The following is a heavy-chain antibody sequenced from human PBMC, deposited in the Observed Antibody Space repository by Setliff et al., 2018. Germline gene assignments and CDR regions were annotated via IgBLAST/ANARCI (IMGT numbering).Heavy chain of an antibody. J-gene: IGHJ4*02. CDR1: GLTFRNFG. V-gene: IGHV3-48*01. D-gene: IGHD6-19*01. CDR2: ISGASSTI. CDR3: ARARSNGWEEPDY. Sequence: GGSLRLSCIVSGLTFRNFGMTWVRQAPGKGLKWLSKISGASSTIYYADSVKGRFTISRDNAQNSLYLQMNNLTAEDTAVYFCARARSNGWEEPDYWGQGTLVTVSS.